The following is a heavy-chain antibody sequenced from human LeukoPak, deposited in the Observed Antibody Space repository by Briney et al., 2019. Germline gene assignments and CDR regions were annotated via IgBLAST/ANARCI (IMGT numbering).Heavy chain of an antibody. CDR2: ISSNGGST. CDR3: ARASYAYGNTWFDP. D-gene: IGHD3-16*01. CDR1: GFTFSSYA. V-gene: IGHV3-64*01. J-gene: IGHJ5*02. Sequence: GGSLRLSCAASGFTFSSYAMHWARQAPGKGLEYVSAISSNGGSTYYANSVKGRFTISRDNSKNTVYLQMGSLRAEDMALYYCARASYAYGNTWFDPWGQGTLVTVSS.